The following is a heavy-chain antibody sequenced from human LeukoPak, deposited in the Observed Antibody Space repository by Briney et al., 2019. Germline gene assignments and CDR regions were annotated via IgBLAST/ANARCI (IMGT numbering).Heavy chain of an antibody. CDR2: ISGSGDST. Sequence: GGSLRLSCAASGFTFSSNAMSWVRQAPGKGLEWVSAISGSGDSTYYADSVKGRFTISRDNSKNTLYLQMNSLRAEDTAVYYCAAGWGTTVTSSFYYGMDVWGQGTTVTVSS. V-gene: IGHV3-23*01. D-gene: IGHD4-17*01. CDR3: AAGWGTTVTSSFYYGMDV. J-gene: IGHJ6*02. CDR1: GFTFSSNA.